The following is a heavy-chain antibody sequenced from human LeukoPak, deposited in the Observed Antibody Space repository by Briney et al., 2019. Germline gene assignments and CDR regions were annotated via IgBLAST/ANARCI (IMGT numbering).Heavy chain of an antibody. CDR3: ARHVHQYSSGWYVAFDI. Sequence: GESLKISCKGSGYSFPSYWIGWVRQMPGKGLDWMGIIYPGDSDTSYSPSFQGQVTISADKSISTAYLQWSSLKASDTAMYYCARHVHQYSSGWYVAFDIWGQGTMVTVSS. D-gene: IGHD6-19*01. CDR2: IYPGDSDT. J-gene: IGHJ3*02. CDR1: GYSFPSYW. V-gene: IGHV5-51*01.